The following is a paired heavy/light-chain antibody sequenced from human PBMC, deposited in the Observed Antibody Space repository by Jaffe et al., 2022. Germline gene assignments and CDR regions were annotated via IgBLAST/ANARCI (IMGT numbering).Light chain of an antibody. V-gene: IGLV3-19*01. J-gene: IGLJ2*01. CDR3: NSRDSSGIL. CDR1: SLRSYY. Sequence: SSELTQDPAVSVALGQTVRITCQGDSLRSYYASWYQQKPGQAPVLVIYGKNNRPSGIPDRFSGSSSGNTASLTITGAQAEDEADYYCNSRDSSGILFGGGTKLTVL. CDR2: GKN.
Heavy chain of an antibody. J-gene: IGHJ6*03. CDR1: GGSFSGYY. V-gene: IGHV4-34*01. CDR2: INHSGST. CDR3: ARKPREYQLLLMSYYYYYMDV. D-gene: IGHD2-2*01. Sequence: QVQLQQWGAGLLKPSETLSLTCAVYGGSFSGYYWSWIRQPPGKGLEWIGEINHSGSTNYNPSLKSRVTISVDTSKNQFSLKLSSVTAADTAVYYCARKPREYQLLLMSYYYYYMDVWGKGTTVTVSS.